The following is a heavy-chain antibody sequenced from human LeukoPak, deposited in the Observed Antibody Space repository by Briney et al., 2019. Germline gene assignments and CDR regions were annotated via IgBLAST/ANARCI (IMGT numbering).Heavy chain of an antibody. Sequence: ASVKVSCKASGYTFTSYDINWVRQATGRGLEWMGWMNPNSGNTGYAQKFQGRVTITRNTSISTAYMELSSLRSEDTAVYYCAYRAAAGTFDYWGQGTLVTVSS. CDR1: GYTFTSYD. CDR3: AYRAAAGTFDY. J-gene: IGHJ4*02. CDR2: MNPNSGNT. D-gene: IGHD6-13*01. V-gene: IGHV1-8*03.